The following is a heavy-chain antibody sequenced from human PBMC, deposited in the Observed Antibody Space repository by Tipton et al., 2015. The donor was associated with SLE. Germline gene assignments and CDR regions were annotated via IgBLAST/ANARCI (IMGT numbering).Heavy chain of an antibody. Sequence: SLRLSCAASRFTFSDYYMSWIRQAPGRGLEWLSYISSSGNTIYYADSVKGRFTVSRDNAKNSLSLQMNSLRVDDTAVYYCARYVQGGLDYWGQGTLVPVSS. V-gene: IGHV3-11*04. CDR1: RFTFSDYY. J-gene: IGHJ4*02. CDR3: ARYVQGGLDY. D-gene: IGHD3-9*01. CDR2: ISSSGNTI.